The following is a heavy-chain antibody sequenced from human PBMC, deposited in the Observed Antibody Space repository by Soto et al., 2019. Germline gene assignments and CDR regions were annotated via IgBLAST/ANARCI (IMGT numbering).Heavy chain of an antibody. J-gene: IGHJ4*02. CDR2: ISYDGSNK. V-gene: IGHV3-30*18. CDR3: AKDPGSGWYLGGNYFDY. D-gene: IGHD6-19*01. CDR1: GFTFSSYG. Sequence: GESLKISCAASGFTFSSYGTHWVRQAPGKGLEWVAVISYDGSNKYYADSVKGRFTISRDNSKNTLYLQMNSLRAEDTAVYYCAKDPGSGWYLGGNYFDYWGQGTLVTVSS.